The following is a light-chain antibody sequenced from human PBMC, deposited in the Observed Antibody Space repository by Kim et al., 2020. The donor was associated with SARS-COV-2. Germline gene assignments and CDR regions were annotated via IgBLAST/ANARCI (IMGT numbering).Light chain of an antibody. J-gene: IGLJ1*01. V-gene: IGLV2-14*03. CDR2: DVS. Sequence: QSVPISCTGTSSDFGGYNYVSWYQQHPSKAPKFMIYDVSNRPSGVSNRFSGSKSGNTASLTISGLQAEDEADYYCSSYTSSSTRVFGTGTKVTVL. CDR3: SSYTSSSTRV. CDR1: SSDFGGYNY.